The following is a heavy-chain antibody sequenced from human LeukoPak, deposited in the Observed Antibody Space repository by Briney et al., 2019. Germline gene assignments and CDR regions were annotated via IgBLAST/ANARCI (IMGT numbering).Heavy chain of an antibody. V-gene: IGHV4-61*02. Sequence: SQTLSLTCTVSGGSISSGSYYWSWIRQPAGKGLEWIGRIYTSGSTNYNPSLKSRVTISVDTSKNQFSLKLSSVTAADTAVYNCARSYGDYSAPFDYWGQGTLVTVSS. CDR1: GGSISSGSYY. D-gene: IGHD4-17*01. J-gene: IGHJ4*02. CDR2: IYTSGST. CDR3: ARSYGDYSAPFDY.